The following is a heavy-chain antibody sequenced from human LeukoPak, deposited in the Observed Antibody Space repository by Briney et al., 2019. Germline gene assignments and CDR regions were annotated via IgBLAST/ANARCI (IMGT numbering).Heavy chain of an antibody. V-gene: IGHV3-21*01. D-gene: IGHD5-18*01. Sequence: GGSLRLSCAASGFTISSYSMNWVRQAPGKGLEWVSSISSSSSYIYYADSVKGRFTISRDNAKNSLYLQMNSLRAEDTAVYYCARGETAMVPLGGYWGQGTLVTVSS. CDR3: ARGETAMVPLGGY. CDR1: GFTISSYS. CDR2: ISSSSSYI. J-gene: IGHJ4*02.